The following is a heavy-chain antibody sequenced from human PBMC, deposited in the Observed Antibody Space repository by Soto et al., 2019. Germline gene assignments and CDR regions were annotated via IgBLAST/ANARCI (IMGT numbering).Heavy chain of an antibody. V-gene: IGHV3-23*01. CDR3: ACCSGDNCYTRLDY. D-gene: IGHD2-15*01. Sequence: EVQLLESGGGLVQPGGSLRLSCASSGLTFSSSAMTWVRQAPGKGLEWVSAISNSGGNTNYADSVKGRFTISRDNSKNTLYLQINSLRAEDTAVYYCACCSGDNCYTRLDYWGQGTLVTVSS. CDR1: GLTFSSSA. J-gene: IGHJ4*02. CDR2: ISNSGGNT.